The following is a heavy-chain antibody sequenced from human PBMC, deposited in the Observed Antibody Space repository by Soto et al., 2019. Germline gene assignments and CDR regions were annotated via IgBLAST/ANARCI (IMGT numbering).Heavy chain of an antibody. V-gene: IGHV3-13*05. CDR1: GFTFSNYG. D-gene: IGHD2-15*01. CDR3: CRGSSGCYSQVAF. J-gene: IGHJ4*02. Sequence: PGGSLRLSCAASGFTFSNYGMHWVRQTTGKGLEWVSAIGTTGDPYYPGSVKGRFTISRDNAKNSLYLQMNSLTVEDTGVYFVCRGSSGCYSQVAFWGQGTLVTVSA. CDR2: IGTTGDP.